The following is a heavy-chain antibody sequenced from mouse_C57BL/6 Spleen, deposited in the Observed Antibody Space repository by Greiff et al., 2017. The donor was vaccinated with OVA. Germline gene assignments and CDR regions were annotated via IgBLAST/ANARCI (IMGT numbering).Heavy chain of an antibody. V-gene: IGHV1-15*01. J-gene: IGHJ3*01. CDR1: GYTFTDYE. CDR2: IDPETGGT. D-gene: IGHD2-5*01. Sequence: VKLMESGAELVRPGASVTLSCKASGYTFTDYEMHWVKQTPVHGLEWIGAIDPETGGTAYNQKFKGKAILTADKSSSTAYMELRSLTSEDSAVYYCTRGGSNYEPPFAYWGQGTLVTVSA. CDR3: TRGGSNYEPPFAY.